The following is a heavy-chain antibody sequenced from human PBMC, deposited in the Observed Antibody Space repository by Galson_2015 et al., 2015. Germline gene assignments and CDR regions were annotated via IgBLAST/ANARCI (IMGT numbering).Heavy chain of an antibody. V-gene: IGHV4-59*01. D-gene: IGHD3-10*01. J-gene: IGHJ4*02. CDR1: GGSMSSSY. CDR2: IYYSGST. CDR3: ARGGRGDY. Sequence: SETLSLTCTVSGGSMSSSYWSWIRQPPGKGLEWIGYIYYSGSTNYNPSLKSRVTISVDTSKNQFSLKVRSVTAADTAVYYCARGGRGDYWGQGTLVTVSS.